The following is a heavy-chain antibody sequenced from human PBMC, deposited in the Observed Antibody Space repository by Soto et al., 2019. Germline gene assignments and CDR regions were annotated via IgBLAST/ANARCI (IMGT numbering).Heavy chain of an antibody. J-gene: IGHJ6*02. CDR2: IDLSDSYT. CDR1: GYSFTSYW. D-gene: IGHD6-6*01. CDR3: ASQSSRYYYYYGMDV. Sequence: PGESLKISCKGSGYSFTSYWISWVRQMPGKGLEWMGRIDLSDSYTNYSPSFQGHVTISADKSISTAYLQWSSLKASDTAMYYCASQSSRYYYYYGMDVWGQGTTVTVSS. V-gene: IGHV5-10-1*01.